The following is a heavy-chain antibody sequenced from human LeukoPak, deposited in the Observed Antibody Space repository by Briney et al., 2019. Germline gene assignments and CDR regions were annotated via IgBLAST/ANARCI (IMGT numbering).Heavy chain of an antibody. CDR2: ISYDGSNK. V-gene: IGHV3-30*18. CDR3: ANSTAMYL. Sequence: QSGGSLRLSCAASGFTFSSYGMHWVRQAPDKGLEWVAVISYDGSNKYYADSVKGRFTISRDNSKNTLYLQMNSLRAEDTAVYYCANSTAMYLWGQGTLVTVSS. CDR1: GFTFSSYG. D-gene: IGHD5-18*01. J-gene: IGHJ5*02.